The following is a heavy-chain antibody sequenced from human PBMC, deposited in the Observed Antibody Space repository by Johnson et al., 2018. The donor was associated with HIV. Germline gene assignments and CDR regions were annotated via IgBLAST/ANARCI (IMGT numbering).Heavy chain of an antibody. J-gene: IGHJ3*01. V-gene: IGHV3-53*01. CDR1: GFTVSTYY. CDR3: YCTDHFGAGSEPKGTFDA. D-gene: IGHD3-10*01. CDR2: LSSSGKT. Sequence: VQLVESGGGLIQPGGSLRLSCAASGFTVSTYYMTWVSQASGKGLELVSFLSSSGKTYYASSVKGRSSISRDNTKNTLYLQMISLRQDDTAVYSCYCTDHFGAGSEPKGTFDAWGQGTMVTVSS.